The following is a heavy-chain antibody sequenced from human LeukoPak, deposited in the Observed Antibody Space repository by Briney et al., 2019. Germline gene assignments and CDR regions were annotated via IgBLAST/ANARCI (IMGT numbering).Heavy chain of an antibody. CDR2: IIPIFGTA. V-gene: IGHV1-69*06. Sequence: ASVKVSCKASGGTFSSYAISWVRQAPGQGLEWMGGIIPIFGTANYAQKFQGRVTITADKSTSTAYMELSSLRSEDTAVYYCARDANPHCTNGVCYPYYYYYMDVWGKGTTVTVSS. CDR1: GGTFSSYA. D-gene: IGHD2-8*01. CDR3: ARDANPHCTNGVCYPYYYYYMDV. J-gene: IGHJ6*03.